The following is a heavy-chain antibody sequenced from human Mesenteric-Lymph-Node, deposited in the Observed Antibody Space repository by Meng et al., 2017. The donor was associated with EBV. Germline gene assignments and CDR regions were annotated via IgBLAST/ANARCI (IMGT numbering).Heavy chain of an antibody. CDR3: VCPPRYGDYVDY. Sequence: QITLREYGPTLVKPTQTLTVTCTLPGLLLSSSGVGVGWIRQPPGKALEWLALVPWDDDKRYNSSLQSRLTITKDSSRNQVVLTITNMDPVDTGTYFCVCPPRYGDYVDYWGQGTLVTVSS. J-gene: IGHJ4*02. CDR1: GLLLSSSGVG. D-gene: IGHD4-17*01. CDR2: VPWDDDK. V-gene: IGHV2-5*04.